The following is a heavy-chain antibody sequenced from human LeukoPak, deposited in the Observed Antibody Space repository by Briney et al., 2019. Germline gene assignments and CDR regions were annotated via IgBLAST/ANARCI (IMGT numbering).Heavy chain of an antibody. CDR3: ARAEWHGMDV. V-gene: IGHV1-46*02. J-gene: IGHJ6*02. Sequence: ASVKVSCKASGYTFNSYYMHWVRQAPGQGLEWMGIINPSGGSTSYAQKFQGRATMTRDTSTSTVYMELSSLRSEDTAVYYCARAEWHGMDVWGQGTTVTVSS. D-gene: IGHD3-3*01. CDR2: INPSGGST. CDR1: GYTFNSYY.